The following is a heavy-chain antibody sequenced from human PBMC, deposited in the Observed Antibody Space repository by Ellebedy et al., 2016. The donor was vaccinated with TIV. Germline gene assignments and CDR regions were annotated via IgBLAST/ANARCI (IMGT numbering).Heavy chain of an antibody. CDR2: VRYSGDS. CDR1: GVSMSSGDYY. D-gene: IGHD5-12*01. CDR3: ARHRGFYSGWTFDY. Sequence: MPGGSLRLSCTVSGVSMSSGDYYWAWIRQSPGKRLEWIGSVRYSGDSYYNPSLQSRITISVDTSKNQSSLSLTSVTAADTALYFCARHRGFYSGWTFDYWGLGTLVTVSS. J-gene: IGHJ4*02. V-gene: IGHV4-39*07.